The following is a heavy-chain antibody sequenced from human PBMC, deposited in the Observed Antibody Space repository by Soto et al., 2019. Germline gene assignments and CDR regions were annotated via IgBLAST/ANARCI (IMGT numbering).Heavy chain of an antibody. CDR1: GGSISSGDYY. J-gene: IGHJ5*02. D-gene: IGHD3-10*01. Sequence: SETLSLTCTVSGGSISSGDYYWSWIRQPPGKGLEWIGYIYYSGSTYYNPSLKSRVTISVDTSKNQFSLKLSSVTAADTAVYYCARGYYGSGSYWSWFDPWGQGTLVTVSS. V-gene: IGHV4-30-4*01. CDR3: ARGYYGSGSYWSWFDP. CDR2: IYYSGST.